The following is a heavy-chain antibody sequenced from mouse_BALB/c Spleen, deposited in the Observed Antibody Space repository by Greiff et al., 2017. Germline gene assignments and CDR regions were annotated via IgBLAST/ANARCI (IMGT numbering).Heavy chain of an antibody. CDR1: GFTFSSYT. D-gene: IGHD2-4*01. CDR2: ISSGGSYT. J-gene: IGHJ2*01. CDR3: TRDEDYDGDY. V-gene: IGHV5-6-4*01. Sequence: DVKLVESGGGLVKPGGSLKLSCASSGFTFSSYTMSWVRQTPEKRLEWVATISSGGSYTYYPDSVKGRFTISRDNAKNTLYLQMSSLKSEDTAMYYCTRDEDYDGDYWGQGTTLTVSS.